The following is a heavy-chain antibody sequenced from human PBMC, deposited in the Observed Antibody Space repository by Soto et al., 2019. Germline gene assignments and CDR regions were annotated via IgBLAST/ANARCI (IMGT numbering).Heavy chain of an antibody. Sequence: QVQLVQSGAEVKKPGSSVKVSCKASGGTFSSYAISWVRQAPGQGLEWMGGIIPIFGTANYAQKFQGRVTITADESTSTAYMELSSLRSEDTAVYYCARATSRMTYDILTVDLNLDAFDIWGQGTMVTVSS. CDR2: IIPIFGTA. J-gene: IGHJ3*02. V-gene: IGHV1-69*01. CDR1: GGTFSSYA. D-gene: IGHD3-9*01. CDR3: ARATSRMTYDILTVDLNLDAFDI.